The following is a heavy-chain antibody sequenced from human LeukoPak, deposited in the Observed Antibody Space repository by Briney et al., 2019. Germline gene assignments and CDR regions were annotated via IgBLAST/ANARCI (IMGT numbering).Heavy chain of an antibody. Sequence: GASVKVSCKASGYTFTSYYMHWVRQAPGQGLEWMGGIIPIFGTANYAQKFQGRVTITADESTSTAYMELSSLRSEDTAVYYCARSDIISSSTDLYYYYYYMDVWGKGTTVTVSS. CDR1: GYTFTSYY. CDR2: IIPIFGTA. V-gene: IGHV1-69*13. J-gene: IGHJ6*03. D-gene: IGHD6-6*01. CDR3: ARSDIISSSTDLYYYYYYMDV.